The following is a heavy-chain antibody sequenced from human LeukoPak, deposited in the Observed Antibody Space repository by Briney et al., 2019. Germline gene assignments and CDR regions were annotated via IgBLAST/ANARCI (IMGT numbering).Heavy chain of an antibody. V-gene: IGHV3-7*01. CDR1: GFTFSSYW. Sequence: SGGSLRLSCAASGFTFSSYWMSWVRQAPGKGLEWVANIKQDGSEKYYVDSVKGRFTISRDNAKNSLYLQMNSLRAEDTAVYYCARARIHSGYSYDDYWGQGTLVTVSS. D-gene: IGHD5-18*01. J-gene: IGHJ4*02. CDR3: ARARIHSGYSYDDY. CDR2: IKQDGSEK.